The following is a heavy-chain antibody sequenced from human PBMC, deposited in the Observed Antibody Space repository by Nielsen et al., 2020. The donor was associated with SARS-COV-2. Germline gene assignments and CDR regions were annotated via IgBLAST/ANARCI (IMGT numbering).Heavy chain of an antibody. CDR3: ARDTKIQLWLGPFDY. Sequence: SETLSLTCGVYGGSFSDYYWSWIRQPPGKGLEWIGEINHSGSTNYNPSLKSRVTISVDTSKNQFSLKLSSVNAADTAVYYCARDTKIQLWLGPFDYWGQGTLVTVSS. D-gene: IGHD5-18*01. CDR2: INHSGST. V-gene: IGHV4-34*01. CDR1: GGSFSDYY. J-gene: IGHJ4*02.